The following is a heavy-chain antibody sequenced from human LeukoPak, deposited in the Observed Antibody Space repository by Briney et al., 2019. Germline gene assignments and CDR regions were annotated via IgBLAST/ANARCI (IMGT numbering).Heavy chain of an antibody. V-gene: IGHV4-59*01. D-gene: IGHD1-1*01. CDR3: AKWHERLLAFDS. CDR2: IHYTGKN. J-gene: IGHJ4*02. CDR1: GDSITNYY. Sequence: SETLSLTCSVSGDSITNYYWNWVRQPPGKGLEWIGYIHYTGKNYYNPSLKSRITMSVDTTKSQFSLKLSSVTTADTAVYYCAKWHERLLAFDSWGQGALVTVSS.